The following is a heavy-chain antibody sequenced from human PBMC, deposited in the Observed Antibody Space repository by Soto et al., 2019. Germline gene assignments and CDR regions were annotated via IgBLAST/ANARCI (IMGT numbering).Heavy chain of an antibody. CDR1: GFSISHYW. CDR3: VRSDWFDH. Sequence: EVQLVESGGGLVQPGGSLRLSCAASGFSISHYWMSWVRQAPGKVLVWVSRVKSDGTTTTYADFAKGRFIISRDNTKNTLYLQMNSLRGDDTAMYPCVRSDWFDHWGHGTLVTVSS. V-gene: IGHV3-74*03. J-gene: IGHJ5*02. CDR2: VKSDGTTT.